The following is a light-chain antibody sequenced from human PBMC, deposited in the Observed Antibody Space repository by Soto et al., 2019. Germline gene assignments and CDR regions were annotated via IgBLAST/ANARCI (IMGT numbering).Light chain of an antibody. Sequence: EIVLTQSPGTLSLSPGERATLSCRASQSVNSFLAWFQQKPGQAPRLLIYGASNRATGIPDRFSGSGSETDFTLTITRLEPEDFAQYYCHHYVGSPWTFGQGTKVENK. CDR2: GAS. CDR3: HHYVGSPWT. CDR1: QSVNSF. J-gene: IGKJ1*01. V-gene: IGKV3-20*01.